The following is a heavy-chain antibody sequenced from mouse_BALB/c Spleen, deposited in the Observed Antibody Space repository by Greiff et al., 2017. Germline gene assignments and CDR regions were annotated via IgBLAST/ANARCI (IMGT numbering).Heavy chain of an antibody. CDR2: ISSGGSYT. CDR1: GFTFSSYG. CDR3: ARHGYGNYVNYFDY. D-gene: IGHD2-10*02. J-gene: IGHJ2*01. V-gene: IGHV5-6*01. Sequence: EVKLQESGGDLVKPGGSLKLSCAASGFTFSSYGMSWVRQTPDKRLEWVATISSGGSYTYYPDSVKGRFTISRDNAKNTLYLQMSSLKSEDTAMYYCARHGYGNYVNYFDYWGQGTTLTVSS.